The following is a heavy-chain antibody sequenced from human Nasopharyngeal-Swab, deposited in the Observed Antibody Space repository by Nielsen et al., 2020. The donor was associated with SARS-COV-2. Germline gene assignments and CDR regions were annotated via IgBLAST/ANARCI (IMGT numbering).Heavy chain of an antibody. V-gene: IGHV4-39*01. CDR1: GGSISSSSYY. CDR2: IYYSGST. D-gene: IGHD2/OR15-2a*01. CDR3: ARHFSISDSWFDP. Sequence: SETLSLTCTVSGGSISSSSYYWGWIRQPPGKGLEWIGSIYYSGSTYYNPSLKSRVTISVDTSKNQFSLKLSSVTAAGTAVYYCARHFSISDSWFDPWGQGTLVTVSS. J-gene: IGHJ5*02.